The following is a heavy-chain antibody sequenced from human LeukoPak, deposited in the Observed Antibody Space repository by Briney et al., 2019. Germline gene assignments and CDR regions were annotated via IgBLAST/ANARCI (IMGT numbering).Heavy chain of an antibody. J-gene: IGHJ5*02. Sequence: ASVKVSCKASGYTFTSYGISWVRQAPGQGLEWMGWISAYNGNTNYARKLQGRVTMTTDTSTSTAYMELRSLRSDDTAVYYCARDGGVLRYFDWSPWKNWFDPWGQGTLVTVSS. CDR2: ISAYNGNT. D-gene: IGHD3-9*01. CDR1: GYTFTSYG. V-gene: IGHV1-18*01. CDR3: ARDGGVLRYFDWSPWKNWFDP.